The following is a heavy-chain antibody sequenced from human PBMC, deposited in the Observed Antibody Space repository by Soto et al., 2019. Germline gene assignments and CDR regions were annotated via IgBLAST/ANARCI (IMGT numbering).Heavy chain of an antibody. CDR2: INPIVNYK. D-gene: IGHD2-8*01. J-gene: IGHJ4*02. V-gene: IGHV1-69*04. Sequence: SVTVSFQVCVRRLSNYVISWVGQAPGHGREWVGRINPIVNYKKYAQNFQGRVTITADKSTSTASLELSSLRADDTAVYYCARERREKKAGNNGLVSLDYWGQGTLVTVSS. CDR1: VRRLSNYV. CDR3: ARERREKKAGNNGLVSLDY.